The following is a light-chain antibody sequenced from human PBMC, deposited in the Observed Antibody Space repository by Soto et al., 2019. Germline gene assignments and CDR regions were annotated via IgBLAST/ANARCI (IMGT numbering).Light chain of an antibody. V-gene: IGKV3-15*01. J-gene: IGKJ1*01. Sequence: EIVMTQSPDTLSVSPGERATLSCRASQSVSRNLAWYQQKPGQAPRLLIFDASTRATGIPARFSGSGSGTEFTLIISSLQSEDFAVYYCQHYNEWPPWTFGQGTKVDIK. CDR1: QSVSRN. CDR2: DAS. CDR3: QHYNEWPPWT.